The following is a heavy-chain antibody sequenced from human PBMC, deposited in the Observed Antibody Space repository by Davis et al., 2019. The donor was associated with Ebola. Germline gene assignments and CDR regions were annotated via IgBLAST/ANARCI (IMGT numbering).Heavy chain of an antibody. D-gene: IGHD3-10*01. CDR2: INHSGST. V-gene: IGHV4-34*01. Sequence: SETLSLTCAVYRGSFSGYYWSWIRQPPGKGLEWIGEINHSGSTNYNPSLKSRVTISVDTSKNQFSLKLSSVTAADTAVYYCARGVRYYYGSGRPYYYYGMDVWGQGTTVTVSS. CDR3: ARGVRYYYGSGRPYYYYGMDV. CDR1: RGSFSGYY. J-gene: IGHJ6*02.